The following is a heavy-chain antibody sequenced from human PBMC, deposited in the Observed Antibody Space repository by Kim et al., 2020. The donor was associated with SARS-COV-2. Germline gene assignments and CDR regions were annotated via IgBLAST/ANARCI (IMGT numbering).Heavy chain of an antibody. J-gene: IGHJ6*03. CDR3: ARGYQLLYRYYYMDV. V-gene: IGHV3-30*01. Sequence: DSVKGRFTISRDNSKNTLYLQMNSLRAEDTAVYYCARGYQLLYRYYYMDVWGKGTTVTVSS. D-gene: IGHD2-2*02.